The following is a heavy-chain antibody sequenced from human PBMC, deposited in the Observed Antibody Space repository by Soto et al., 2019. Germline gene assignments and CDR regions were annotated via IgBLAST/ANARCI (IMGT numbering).Heavy chain of an antibody. CDR2: IYSDGRT. Sequence: DVQLVETGGGLIQPGGSLRLSCAATGFIVSASYMSWVRQAPGKGLEWVSVIYSDGRTYYADSVKGRFTISRDNSKNTLYLQMNSLSAVDTAVYYCASCSGWYCQGYFVCGGQGNLVTVSS. J-gene: IGHJ4*02. V-gene: IGHV3-53*02. CDR1: GFIVSASY. CDR3: ASCSGWYCQGYFVC. D-gene: IGHD6-13*01.